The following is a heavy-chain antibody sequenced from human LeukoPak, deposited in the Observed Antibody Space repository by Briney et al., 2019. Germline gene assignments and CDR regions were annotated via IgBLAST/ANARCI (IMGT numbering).Heavy chain of an antibody. CDR3: AKAGSIRFDY. CDR1: GFTFSSYE. CDR2: ISGSGTGGRT. J-gene: IGHJ4*02. V-gene: IGHV3-23*01. Sequence: QAGGSLRLSCAASGFTFSSYEMNWVRQAPGKGLEWVSGISGSGTGGRTYYADSVKGRFTISRDNSKNTLYLQMNSLRAEDTAVYYCAKAGSIRFDYWGQGTLVTVSS. D-gene: IGHD1-26*01.